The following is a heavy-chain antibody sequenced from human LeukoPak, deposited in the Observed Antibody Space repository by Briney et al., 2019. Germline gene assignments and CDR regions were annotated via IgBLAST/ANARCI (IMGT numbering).Heavy chain of an antibody. Sequence: GGSLRLSCAASGFTVSSNYMSWVRQAPGKGLEWVSVIYSGGSTYYADSVKGRFTISRDNSKNSLYLQMNSLRAEDTAVYYCAREEYYYDSSGYFIGGNAFDIWGQGTMVTVSS. CDR3: AREEYYYDSSGYFIGGNAFDI. J-gene: IGHJ3*02. CDR2: IYSGGST. D-gene: IGHD3-22*01. CDR1: GFTVSSNY. V-gene: IGHV3-66*01.